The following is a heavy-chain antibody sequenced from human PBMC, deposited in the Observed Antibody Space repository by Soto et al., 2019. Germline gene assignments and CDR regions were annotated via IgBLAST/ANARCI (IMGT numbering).Heavy chain of an antibody. D-gene: IGHD2-8*02. V-gene: IGHV4-34*04. J-gene: IGHJ4*02. CDR1: GGSFSGYY. CDR3: ARDKITGLFDY. Sequence: QVQLQQWGAGLLKPSETLSLTCAVYGGSFSGYYWTWIRQPPGTGLEWIGEINHSGSTNHNPSLKRPXTXSXXTAKNPSSLNLTSVTAADTAVYYCARDKITGLFDYWGQGTLVTVSS. CDR2: INHSGST.